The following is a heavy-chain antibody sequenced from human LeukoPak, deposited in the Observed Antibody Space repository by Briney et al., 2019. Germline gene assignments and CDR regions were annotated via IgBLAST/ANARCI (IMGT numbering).Heavy chain of an antibody. J-gene: IGHJ4*02. V-gene: IGHV3-30-3*01. CDR1: GFTFSSYA. CDR3: AREIAWPDY. CDR2: ISYDGSNK. Sequence: PGGSLRLSCAASGFTFSSYAMHWVRQAPGKGLEWVAVISYDGSNKYYADSVKGRFTISRDNSKNTLYLQMNSLRAEDTAVYYCAREIAWPDYWGQGTLVTVSS. D-gene: IGHD3-22*01.